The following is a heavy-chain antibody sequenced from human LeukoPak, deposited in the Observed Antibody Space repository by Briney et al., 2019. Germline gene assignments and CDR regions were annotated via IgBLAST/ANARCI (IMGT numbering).Heavy chain of an antibody. CDR2: INHSGST. J-gene: IGHJ4*02. CDR1: GGSFSGYY. V-gene: IGHV4-34*01. Sequence: ASETLSLTCAVYGGSFSGYYWSWIRQPPGKGLEWIGEINHSGSTNYNPSLKSRVTISVDTSKNQFSLKLSSVTAADTAVYYCAAREVFGVATGDYWGQGTLVTVSS. CDR3: AAREVFGVATGDY. D-gene: IGHD3-3*01.